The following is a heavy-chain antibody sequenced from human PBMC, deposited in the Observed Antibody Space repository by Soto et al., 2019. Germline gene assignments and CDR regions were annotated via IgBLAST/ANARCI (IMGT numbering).Heavy chain of an antibody. D-gene: IGHD5-12*01. CDR3: ARESSGYSSYFDY. CDR2: ISRDGSSI. CDR1: GVSFSNYW. Sequence: GSMRLSCPVSGVSFSNYWIHRDSQAPGKGLAWVSRISRDGSSIAYADSVKGRFTISRDFAKNTVYLQMDSLGAEDTALYYCARESSGYSSYFDYWGQGSLVTVSS. V-gene: IGHV3-74*01. J-gene: IGHJ4*02.